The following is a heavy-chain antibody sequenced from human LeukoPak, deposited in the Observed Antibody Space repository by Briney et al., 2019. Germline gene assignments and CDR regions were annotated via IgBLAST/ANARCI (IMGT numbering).Heavy chain of an antibody. J-gene: IGHJ4*02. D-gene: IGHD6-13*01. CDR3: ARAGSSWYSIDY. CDR1: GFTFSSYV. V-gene: IGHV3-74*01. CDR2: ISHDGII. Sequence: QPGGSLRLSCETAGFTFSSYVMHWVRRTPGKGLVWVSRISHDGIISYADSVKGRFTTSRDNSKNTLYLQMNSLRAEDTAVYYCARAGSSWYSIDYWGQGTLVTVSS.